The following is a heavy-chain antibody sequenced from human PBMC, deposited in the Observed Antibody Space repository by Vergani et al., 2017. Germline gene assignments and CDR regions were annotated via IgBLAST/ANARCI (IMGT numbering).Heavy chain of an antibody. CDR3: AREAYCGGDCRPLEITSPYYFDY. J-gene: IGHJ4*02. D-gene: IGHD2-21*01. CDR2: FDPEDGET. CDR1: GYTLTELS. Sequence: QVQLVQSGAEVKKPGASVKVSCKVSGYTLTELSMHWVRQAPGKGLEWMGGFDPEDGETIYAQKFQGRVTMTEDTSTDTAYMGLSSLRSEDTAVYYCAREAYCGGDCRPLEITSPYYFDYWGQGTLVTVSS. V-gene: IGHV1-24*01.